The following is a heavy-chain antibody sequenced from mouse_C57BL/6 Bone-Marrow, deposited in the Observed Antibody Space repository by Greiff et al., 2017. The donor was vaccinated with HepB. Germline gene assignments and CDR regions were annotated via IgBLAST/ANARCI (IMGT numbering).Heavy chain of an antibody. CDR1: GYTFTSYW. D-gene: IGHD3-3*01. J-gene: IGHJ2*01. CDR3: ATDVGVDY. V-gene: IGHV1-59*01. Sequence: QVQLQQSGAELVRPGTSVKLSCKASGYTFTSYWMHWVKQRPGQGLEWIGVIDPSDSYTNYNQKFKGKATLTVDTSSSTAYMQLSSLTSEDSAVYYCATDVGVDYWGQGTTLTVAS. CDR2: IDPSDSYT.